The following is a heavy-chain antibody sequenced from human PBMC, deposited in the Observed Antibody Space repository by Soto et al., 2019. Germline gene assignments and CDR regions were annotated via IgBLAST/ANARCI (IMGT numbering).Heavy chain of an antibody. CDR2: IYPGDSDT. CDR3: ARTFGGHLYSFDF. J-gene: IGHJ4*02. CDR1: GYSFTSYW. Sequence: PGESLKISCKGSGYSFTSYWIGWVRQMPGKGLECMGIIYPGDSDTRYSPSFQGQVTISADKSISTAYLQWSSLKASDTAIYYCARTFGGHLYSFDFWGQGTLVTVSS. D-gene: IGHD3-16*01. V-gene: IGHV5-51*01.